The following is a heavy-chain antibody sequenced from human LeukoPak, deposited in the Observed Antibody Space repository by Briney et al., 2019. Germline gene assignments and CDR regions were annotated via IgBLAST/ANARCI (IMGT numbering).Heavy chain of an antibody. CDR2: IYYSGST. CDR3: ARQDGYNYNY. J-gene: IGHJ4*02. Sequence: SETLSLTCTVSGGSISSYYWSWIRQPPGKGPEWIGYIYYSGSTNYNPSLKSRVIISVDTSKNQFSLKLSSVTAADTAVYYCARQDGYNYNYWGQGTLVTVSS. CDR1: GGSISSYY. D-gene: IGHD5-24*01. V-gene: IGHV4-59*08.